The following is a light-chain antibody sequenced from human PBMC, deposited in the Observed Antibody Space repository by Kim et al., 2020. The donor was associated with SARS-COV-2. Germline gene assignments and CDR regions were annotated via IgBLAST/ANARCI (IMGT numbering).Light chain of an antibody. J-gene: IGLJ1*01. CDR2: KVT. V-gene: IGLV2-8*01. Sequence: QSVTISCTGTSSDVGGYNYVSWYQQHPGKAPKLMIYKVTQRPSGDPDRFSGSKSGNTASLTVSGLQAEDEADYFCSSYAGSNYPYVFGTGTKVTVL. CDR1: SSDVGGYNY. CDR3: SSYAGSNYPYV.